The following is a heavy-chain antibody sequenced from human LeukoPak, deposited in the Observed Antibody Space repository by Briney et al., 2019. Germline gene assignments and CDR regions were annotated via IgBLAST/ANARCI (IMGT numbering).Heavy chain of an antibody. CDR3: ARDFSLGYSYGCFDY. J-gene: IGHJ4*02. Sequence: GGSLRLSCAASGFTFSSYSMNWVRQAPGKGLEWVAIMWYDESAKYYADSVKGRFTISRDNSKNTLYLQMSSLSAEDTGVYYCARDFSLGYSYGCFDYWGQGTLVTVSS. D-gene: IGHD5-18*01. CDR1: GFTFSSYS. CDR2: MWYDESAK. V-gene: IGHV3-33*08.